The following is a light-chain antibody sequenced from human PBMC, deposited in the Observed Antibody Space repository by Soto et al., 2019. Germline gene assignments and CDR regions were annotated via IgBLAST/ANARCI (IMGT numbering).Light chain of an antibody. CDR1: SSDVGAYDY. V-gene: IGLV2-8*02. CDR2: EVN. CDR3: NSYSGSSNFVV. Sequence: RTPGHSVPSFCKKNSSDVGAYDYVSWYQQHPGKAPELIIYEVNQRPSGVPDRFSGSKSGNTASLTVSGLQAEDQADYYCNSYSGSSNFVVSGTGTKVTVL. J-gene: IGLJ1*01.